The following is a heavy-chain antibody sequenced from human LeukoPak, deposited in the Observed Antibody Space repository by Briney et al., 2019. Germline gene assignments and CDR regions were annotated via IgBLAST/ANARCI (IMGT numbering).Heavy chain of an antibody. CDR1: GGSISSYY. CDR2: IYYSGST. V-gene: IGHV4-59*05. CDR3: ARINGMDV. J-gene: IGHJ6*02. Sequence: SETLSLTCTVSGGSISSYYWSWIRQPPGKGLEWIGSIYYSGSTYYNPSLKSRVTISVDTSKNQFSLKLSSVTAADTAVYYCARINGMDVWGQGTTVTVSS. D-gene: IGHD2-15*01.